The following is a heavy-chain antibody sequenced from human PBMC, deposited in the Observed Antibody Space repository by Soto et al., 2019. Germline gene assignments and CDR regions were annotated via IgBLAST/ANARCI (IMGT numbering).Heavy chain of an antibody. CDR1: GFTFSRYW. Sequence: EVQLVESGGGLVQPGGSLRLSCAVSGFTFSRYWMHWVRQAPGKGLLWVSRINTDGSATNYADSVEGRSTISRDNAKNTLYLQMNSLRVEATAEYYCVRGSSNWYGIDYWGQGTLVTVSS. CDR2: INTDGSAT. V-gene: IGHV3-74*01. CDR3: VRGSSNWYGIDY. D-gene: IGHD6-13*01. J-gene: IGHJ4*02.